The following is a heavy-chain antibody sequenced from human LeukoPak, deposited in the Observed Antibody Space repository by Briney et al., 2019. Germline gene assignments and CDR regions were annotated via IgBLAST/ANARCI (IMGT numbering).Heavy chain of an antibody. CDR1: GGTFSSYA. D-gene: IGHD6-19*01. Sequence: SVKVSCKASGGTFSSYAISWVRQAPGQGLEWMGRIIPILGIANYAQKFQGRVTITADKSTSTAYMELSSLRSEDTAVYYCARDLDTTGWAGAFDIWGQGTLVTVSS. J-gene: IGHJ3*02. V-gene: IGHV1-69*04. CDR2: IIPILGIA. CDR3: ARDLDTTGWAGAFDI.